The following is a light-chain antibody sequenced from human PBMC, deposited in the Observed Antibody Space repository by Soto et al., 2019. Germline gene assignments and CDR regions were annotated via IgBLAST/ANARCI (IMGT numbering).Light chain of an antibody. V-gene: IGLV2-14*03. J-gene: IGLJ1*01. CDR3: SSYTTSRTRV. CDR1: TSDVGAYNY. Sequence: QSALTQPASVSGSPGQSISISCTGTTSDVGAYNYVSWYQQHPGKAPKLMIFDVSYRPSGISNRFPGSKSGNTASLTISGLQAEDEADYYCSSYTTSRTRVFGTGTKVTVL. CDR2: DVS.